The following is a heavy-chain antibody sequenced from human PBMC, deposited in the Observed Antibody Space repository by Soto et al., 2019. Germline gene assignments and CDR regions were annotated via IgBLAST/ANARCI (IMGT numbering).Heavy chain of an antibody. Sequence: PSETLSLTCTVSGVSISSYYWSWIRQPPGKGLEWIGSIYYSGSTNYNPSLKSRVTISVDTSKNQFSLKLSSATAADTAVYYCARKWLQLFDYWGQGTLVTVSS. CDR1: GVSISSYY. CDR3: ARKWLQLFDY. CDR2: IYYSGST. D-gene: IGHD1-1*01. V-gene: IGHV4-59*08. J-gene: IGHJ4*02.